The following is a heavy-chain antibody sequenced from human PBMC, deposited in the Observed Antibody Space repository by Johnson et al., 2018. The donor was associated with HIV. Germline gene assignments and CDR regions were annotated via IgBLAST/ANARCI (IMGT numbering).Heavy chain of an antibody. CDR2: IYSGGST. CDR1: GFIFSNAW. V-gene: IGHV3-66*01. Sequence: VQLVESGGGLVKPGGSLRLSCAVSGFIFSNAWMSWVRQAPGKGLEWVSVIYSGGSTYYADSVRGRFTISRDNSKNTLYLQMNSLRAEDTAVYYCARAAYSGSHHDAFEIWGQGTMVTVYS. J-gene: IGHJ3*02. CDR3: ARAAYSGSHHDAFEI. D-gene: IGHD1-26*01.